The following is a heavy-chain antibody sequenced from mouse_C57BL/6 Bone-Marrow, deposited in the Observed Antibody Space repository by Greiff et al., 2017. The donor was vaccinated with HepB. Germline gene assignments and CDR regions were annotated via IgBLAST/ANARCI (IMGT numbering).Heavy chain of an antibody. CDR2: IDPSDSYT. Sequence: QVQLQQPGAELVMPGASVKLSCKASGYTFTSYWIHWVKQRPGQGLEWIGEIDPSDSYTNYNQKFKGKSTLTVDKSSSTAYMQLSSLTSEDSAVYYCARRDYGSSHPDYWGQGTTLTVSS. CDR1: GYTFTSYW. V-gene: IGHV1-69*01. CDR3: ARRDYGSSHPDY. D-gene: IGHD1-1*01. J-gene: IGHJ2*01.